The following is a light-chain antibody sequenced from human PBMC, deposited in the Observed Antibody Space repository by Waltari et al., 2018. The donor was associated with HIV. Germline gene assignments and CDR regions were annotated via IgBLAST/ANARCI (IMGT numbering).Light chain of an antibody. Sequence: QSVLTQPPSASGTPGRRVTISCSGNSSNVGSNPVNWYRQVPGTAPKLPMFNNNQRASGVTDRFSGSKSGTSASLAIRGLRSEDEADYDCAARDDSLNGWVFGGGTKLTVL. J-gene: IGLJ3*02. CDR2: NNN. CDR3: AARDDSLNGWV. V-gene: IGLV1-44*01. CDR1: SSNVGSNP.